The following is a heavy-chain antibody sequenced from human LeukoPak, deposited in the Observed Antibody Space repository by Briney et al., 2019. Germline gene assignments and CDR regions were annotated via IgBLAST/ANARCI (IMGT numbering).Heavy chain of an antibody. V-gene: IGHV4-59*08. CDR1: GGSISSYY. CDR3: ARHSGYGDANGMDV. CDR2: IYYSGST. D-gene: IGHD4-17*01. Sequence: SETLSLTCTVSGGSISSYYWSWIRQPPGKGLEWIGYIYYSGSTNYNPSLKSRVTISVDTSKNQFSLKLSSVTAADTAVYYCARHSGYGDANGMDVWGQGTTVTVSS. J-gene: IGHJ6*02.